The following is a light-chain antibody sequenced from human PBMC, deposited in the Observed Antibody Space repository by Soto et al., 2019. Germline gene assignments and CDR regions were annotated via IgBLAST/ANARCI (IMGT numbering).Light chain of an antibody. Sequence: EILVTQSPSTLSLSPGEGVTLSCRASQSVTVNSLAWYQQKPGQAPRLLIYAASTRAAAVPDRFTGSGSGTDFALTISRLEPEDFGVYYCQQYGDSPLTSGPGTKVDI. CDR3: QQYGDSPLT. J-gene: IGKJ3*01. CDR2: AAS. CDR1: QSVTVNS. V-gene: IGKV3-20*01.